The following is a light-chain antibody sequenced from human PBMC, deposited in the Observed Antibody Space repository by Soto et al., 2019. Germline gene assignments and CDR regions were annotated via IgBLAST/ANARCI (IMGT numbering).Light chain of an antibody. J-gene: IGLJ1*01. CDR1: SGVRHYK. V-gene: IGLV9-49*01. Sequence: PVLTHPPPASASLGASVTLTCTLSSGVRHYKLDWYQQRPGKGPRFVMRVGTGGIVGSKGDGIPDRFSVLGSGLNRYLTIKNIQEEDESDYHCGADHGSGSNFVYVFGTGTKVTVL. CDR3: GADHGSGSNFVYV. CDR2: VGTGGIVG.